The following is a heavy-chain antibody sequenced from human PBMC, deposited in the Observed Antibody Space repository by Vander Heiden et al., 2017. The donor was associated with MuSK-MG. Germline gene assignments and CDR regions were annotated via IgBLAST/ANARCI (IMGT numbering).Heavy chain of an antibody. Sequence: EVQLVESGGGLVKPGGSLRLSCAASGLPFRSYSMNWVRQAPGKGREGVSSISSSSSYIYYADSVKGRFTISRDNAKNSLYLQMNSLRAEDTAVYYCARDCTNGVCYGYYYYGMDVWGQGTTVTVSS. J-gene: IGHJ6*02. CDR1: GLPFRSYS. CDR3: ARDCTNGVCYGYYYYGMDV. D-gene: IGHD2-8*01. CDR2: ISSSSSYI. V-gene: IGHV3-21*01.